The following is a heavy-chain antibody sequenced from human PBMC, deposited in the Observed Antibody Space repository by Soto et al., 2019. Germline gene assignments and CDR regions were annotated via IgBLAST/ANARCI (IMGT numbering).Heavy chain of an antibody. Sequence: GGSLRLSCAASGFTFSSYSMNWVRQAPGKGLEWVSYISSSSSTIYYADSVKGRFTISRDNAKNSLYLQMNSLRDEDTAVYYCASGRGYGRGIAAARYYYYGMDVWGQGTTVTVSS. CDR3: ASGRGYGRGIAAARYYYYGMDV. CDR1: GFTFSSYS. V-gene: IGHV3-48*02. CDR2: ISSSSSTI. D-gene: IGHD6-13*01. J-gene: IGHJ6*02.